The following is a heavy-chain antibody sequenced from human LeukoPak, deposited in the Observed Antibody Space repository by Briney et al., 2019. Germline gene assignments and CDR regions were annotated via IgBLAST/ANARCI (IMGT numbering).Heavy chain of an antibody. CDR2: INHSGST. V-gene: IGHV4-34*01. CDR3: ARGHYGDYEGRYYFDY. J-gene: IGHJ4*02. CDR1: GGSFSGYY. Sequence: SETLSLTCAVYGGSFSGYYWSWIRQPPGKGLEWIGEINHSGSTNYNPSLKSRVTISVDTSKNQFSLKLSSVTAAYTAVYYCARGHYGDYEGRYYFDYWGQGTLVTVSS. D-gene: IGHD4-17*01.